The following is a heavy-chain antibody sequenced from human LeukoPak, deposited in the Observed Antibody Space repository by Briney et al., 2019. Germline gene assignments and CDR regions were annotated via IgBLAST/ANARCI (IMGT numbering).Heavy chain of an antibody. V-gene: IGHV3-23*01. CDR2: LTDSGVYT. CDR3: AKGIVGATRNLDS. J-gene: IGHJ4*02. D-gene: IGHD1-26*01. CDR1: GFTFSTYA. Sequence: GASLRLSCVASGFTFSTYAMSWVRQAPGKGLEWVSTLTDSGVYTYYADSVKGRFTISRDNSENTLYLQMNGLRAGDTAVYYCAKGIVGATRNLDSWGQGTLVTVSS.